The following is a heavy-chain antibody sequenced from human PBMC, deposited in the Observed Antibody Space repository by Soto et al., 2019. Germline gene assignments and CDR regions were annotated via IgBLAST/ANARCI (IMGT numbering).Heavy chain of an antibody. V-gene: IGHV4-31*03. CDR2: IYYNGRT. D-gene: IGHD3-16*01. CDR1: GCSISSGGYY. Sequence: QVQLQESGPGLVKPSQTLSLTCTVSGCSISSGGYYWRWIRQHPGKGLEWIGYIYYNGRTNYNPSVKRRVTISVDTSKNQFSLKLSSVTAADTAVYYCARLRRWIEPWGQGTLVTVSS. CDR3: ARLRRWIEP. J-gene: IGHJ5*02.